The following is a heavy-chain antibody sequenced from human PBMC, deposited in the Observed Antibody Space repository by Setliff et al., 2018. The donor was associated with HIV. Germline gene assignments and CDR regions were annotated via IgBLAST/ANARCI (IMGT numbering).Heavy chain of an antibody. CDR3: AGGTGWLIDH. J-gene: IGHJ5*02. D-gene: IGHD3-22*01. CDR2: VKRDGSEK. CDR1: GFTFSTYW. Sequence: GSLRLSCAAAGFTFSTYWMNWVRQAPGKGLEWVANVKRDGSEKRYVDSVKGRFTISRDNAKNSLYLQMSSLRDEDTAVYYCAGGTGWLIDHWGQGTQVTVSS. V-gene: IGHV3-7*01.